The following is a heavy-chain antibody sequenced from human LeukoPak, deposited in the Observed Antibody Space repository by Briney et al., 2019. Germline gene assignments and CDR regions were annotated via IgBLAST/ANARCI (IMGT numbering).Heavy chain of an antibody. CDR3: AKVPPTPVDY. CDR1: GFTFSSCG. V-gene: IGHV3-30*02. J-gene: IGHJ4*02. CDR2: IRYDGSNK. D-gene: IGHD4-17*01. Sequence: QPGGSLRLSCAASGFTFSSCGMHWVRQAPGKGLEWVAFIRYDGSNKYYADSVKGRFTISRDNSKNTLYLQMNSLRAEDTAVYYCAKVPPTPVDYWGQGTLVTVSS.